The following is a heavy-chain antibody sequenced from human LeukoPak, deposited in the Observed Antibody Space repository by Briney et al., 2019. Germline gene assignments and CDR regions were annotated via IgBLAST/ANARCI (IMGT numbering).Heavy chain of an antibody. D-gene: IGHD4-17*01. CDR2: INHSGST. J-gene: IGHJ3*02. CDR1: GGSFSGYY. V-gene: IGHV4-34*01. CDR3: AREARYGDYEGDAFDI. Sequence: SETLSLTCAVYGGSFSGYYWSRIRQPPGKGLEWIGEINHSGSTNYNPSLKSRVTISVDTSKNQFSLKLSSVTAADTAVYYCAREARYGDYEGDAFDIWGQGTMVTVSS.